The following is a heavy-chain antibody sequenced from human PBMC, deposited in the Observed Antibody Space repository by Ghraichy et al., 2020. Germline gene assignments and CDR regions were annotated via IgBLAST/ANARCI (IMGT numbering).Heavy chain of an antibody. CDR2: IIPIFGTA. J-gene: IGHJ3*02. V-gene: IGHV1-69*13. CDR1: GGTFSSYA. CDR3: ASPSGLGFGEFIDAFDI. D-gene: IGHD3-10*01. Sequence: SVKVSCKASGGTFSSYAISWVRQAPGQGLEWMGGIIPIFGTANYAQKFQGRVTITADESTSTAYMELSSLRSEDTAVYYCASPSGLGFGEFIDAFDIWGQGTMVTVSS.